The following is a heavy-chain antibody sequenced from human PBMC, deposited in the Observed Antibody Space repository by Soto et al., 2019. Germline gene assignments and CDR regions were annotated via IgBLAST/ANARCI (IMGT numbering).Heavy chain of an antibody. Sequence: GESLKISCKGSGYSFTSYWIGWVRQMPVKGLEWMGIIYPGDSDTRYSPSFQGQVTISADKSISTAYRQWSSLKASDTAMYYCERLGLVPAATSLDRNYYYYMDVWGKGTTVTGSS. V-gene: IGHV5-51*01. D-gene: IGHD2-2*01. CDR3: ERLGLVPAATSLDRNYYYYMDV. CDR2: IYPGDSDT. CDR1: GYSFTSYW. J-gene: IGHJ6*03.